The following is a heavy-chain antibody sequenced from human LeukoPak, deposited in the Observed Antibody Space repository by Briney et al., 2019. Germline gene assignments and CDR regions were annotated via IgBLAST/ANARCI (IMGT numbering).Heavy chain of an antibody. V-gene: IGHV3-43*02. Sequence: PGGSLRLSCAASGFTIGPYAMYWVRQGPGRGLEWVSVIKADGSGTFYADSVRGRFTTSRDNSKNSRYLQMNSLTSEDTALYYCATWAFYHNLDVWGQGTTVIVSS. J-gene: IGHJ6*02. CDR1: GFTIGPYA. CDR3: ATWAFYHNLDV. D-gene: IGHD2/OR15-2a*01. CDR2: IKADGSGT.